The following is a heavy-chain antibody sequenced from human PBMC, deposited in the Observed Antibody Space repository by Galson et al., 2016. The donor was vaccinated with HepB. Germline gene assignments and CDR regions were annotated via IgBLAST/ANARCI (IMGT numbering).Heavy chain of an antibody. CDR3: GSHGPKFRSWWGKWFDP. V-gene: IGHV4-39*01. J-gene: IGHJ5*02. D-gene: IGHD6-13*01. Sequence: SETLSLTCTVSGGSISSTNYFRGWVRQPPGKGLDWTGSIPYSGTTNYNPSPRSRVTISADTSKNQISRILTSVSATGTAVYYCGSHGPKFRSWWGKWFDPWGQGTLVTVSS. CDR1: GGSISSTNYF. CDR2: IPYSGTT.